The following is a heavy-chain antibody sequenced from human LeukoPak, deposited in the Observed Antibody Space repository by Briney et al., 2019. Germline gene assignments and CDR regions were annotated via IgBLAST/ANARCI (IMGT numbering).Heavy chain of an antibody. D-gene: IGHD2-21*01. CDR1: GFTFSSYG. Sequence: GGSLRLSCAASGFTFSSYGMHWVRQAPGKGLEWVSGISWNSGSIGYADSVEGRFTISRDNAKNSLYLQMNSLRAEDTALYYCAKESLIRTNGFDYWGQGTLVTVSS. J-gene: IGHJ4*02. CDR3: AKESLIRTNGFDY. CDR2: ISWNSGSI. V-gene: IGHV3-9*01.